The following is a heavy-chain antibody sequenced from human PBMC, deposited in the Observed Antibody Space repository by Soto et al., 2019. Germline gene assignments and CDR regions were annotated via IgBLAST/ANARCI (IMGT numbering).Heavy chain of an antibody. CDR1: GFTFSSYA. CDR2: VSGSGGST. D-gene: IGHD3-9*01. J-gene: IGHJ5*02. CDR3: GKAHREVLRYFDWLLYLGLLDL. Sequence: VQLLESGGGLVQHGGSLRLSCAASGFTFSSYAMSWVRQAPGKGLEWVSAVSGSGGSTYYADSVKGRYTISRDNYKNTLYLQLNSLRAQDTAVYYCGKAHREVLRYFDWLLYLGLLDLWGQGTLVTVSS. V-gene: IGHV3-23*01.